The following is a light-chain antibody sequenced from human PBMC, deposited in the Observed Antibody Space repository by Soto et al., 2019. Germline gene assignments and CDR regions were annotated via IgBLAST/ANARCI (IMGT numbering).Light chain of an antibody. V-gene: IGKV1-5*03. CDR1: QTISTW. J-gene: IGKJ1*01. CDR3: QQYNSYPWT. CDR2: KAS. Sequence: IQMTQSPSTLSASVGDRVTFTCRASQTISTWLAWYQQKPGEAPNLLIYKASTLEAGVPSRFSASGSGTEFTLTINTLQPADFATYYCQQYNSYPWTFGQGTKV.